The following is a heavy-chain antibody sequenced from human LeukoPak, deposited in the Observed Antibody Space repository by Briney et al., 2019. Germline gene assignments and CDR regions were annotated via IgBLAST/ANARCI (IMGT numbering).Heavy chain of an antibody. Sequence: GASVKVSCKLSGDTLTELSMHWVRHFPGKGLEWMGSFDPEDNEKIYARSFQGRLTMTEDTSTNTAYMELSSLTSDDTAVYFCATTIVGVAHIYYWGQGTLVSVSS. CDR3: ATTIVGVAHIYY. V-gene: IGHV1-24*01. J-gene: IGHJ4*02. CDR1: GDTLTELS. D-gene: IGHD1-26*01. CDR2: FDPEDNEK.